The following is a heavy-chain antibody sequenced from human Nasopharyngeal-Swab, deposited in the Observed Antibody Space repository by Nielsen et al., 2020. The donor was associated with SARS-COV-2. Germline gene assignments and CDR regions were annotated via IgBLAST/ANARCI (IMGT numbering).Heavy chain of an antibody. Sequence: GPTLVKPTQTLTLTCTFSGFSLSPSGMCVSWIRQPPGKTLEWLARIDWDDDKYYSTSLKTRLTISKDTSKNQVVLTMTNMDPVDTATYYCARIHYDILTGYYSGEDYWGQGTLVTVSS. J-gene: IGHJ4*02. D-gene: IGHD3-9*01. CDR2: IDWDDDK. CDR3: ARIHYDILTGYYSGEDY. V-gene: IGHV2-70*11. CDR1: GFSLSPSGMC.